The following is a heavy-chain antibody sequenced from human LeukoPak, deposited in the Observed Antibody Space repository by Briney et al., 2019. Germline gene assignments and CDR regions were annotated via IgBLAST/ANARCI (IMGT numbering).Heavy chain of an antibody. D-gene: IGHD3-22*01. CDR3: AREDSSGYLGY. CDR1: GGSVSSNIYY. V-gene: IGHV4-61*01. CDR2: IYYSGST. Sequence: SETLSLTCTVSGGSVSSNIYYWNWIRQPPGKGLEWIGYIYYSGSTNYNPSLKSRVTISVDTSKNQFSLELTSLTAADTAVYYCAREDSSGYLGYWGQGTLVTVSS. J-gene: IGHJ4*02.